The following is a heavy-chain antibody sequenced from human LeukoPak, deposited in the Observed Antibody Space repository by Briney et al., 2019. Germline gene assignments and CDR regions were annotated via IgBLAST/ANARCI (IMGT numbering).Heavy chain of an antibody. Sequence: PGGSLRLSCAASGFTFRSYCMSWVRQAPGKGLEWVANIKQDGSEKSYVDSVKGRFTISRDNAKNSLYLQMNSLRAEDTAVYYCARDPRCSSMSCYRSSFYGMDVWGQGTTVTVSS. J-gene: IGHJ6*02. CDR3: ARDPRCSSMSCYRSSFYGMDV. V-gene: IGHV3-7*01. D-gene: IGHD2-2*01. CDR2: IKQDGSEK. CDR1: GFTFRSYC.